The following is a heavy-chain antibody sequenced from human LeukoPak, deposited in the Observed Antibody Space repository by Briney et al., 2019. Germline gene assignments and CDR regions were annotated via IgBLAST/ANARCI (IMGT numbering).Heavy chain of an antibody. CDR3: ARGPYSYDSSGAFDI. CDR2: IYHSGST. CDR1: GYSIRSGYY. D-gene: IGHD3-22*01. V-gene: IGHV4-38-2*02. J-gene: IGHJ3*02. Sequence: SETLSLTCTVSGYSIRSGYYWGWIRQPPGKGLEWIGIIYHSGSTYYNPSLKSRVTISVDTSKNHFSLKLTSVTAADTAVYFCARGPYSYDSSGAFDIWGQGTMVTVSS.